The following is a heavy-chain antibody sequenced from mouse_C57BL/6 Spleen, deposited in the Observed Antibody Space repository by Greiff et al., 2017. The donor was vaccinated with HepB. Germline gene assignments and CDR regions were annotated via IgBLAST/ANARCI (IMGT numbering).Heavy chain of an antibody. Sequence: VQLQQSGAELVKPGASVKISCKASGYAFSSYWMNWVKQRPGKGLEWIGQIYPGDGDTNYNRKFKGKATLTADKSSSTAYMQLSSLTSEDSAVYFCARTDGNPYYYAMDYWGQGTSVTVSS. CDR2: IYPGDGDT. CDR3: ARTDGNPYYYAMDY. J-gene: IGHJ4*01. V-gene: IGHV1-80*01. D-gene: IGHD2-1*01. CDR1: GYAFSSYW.